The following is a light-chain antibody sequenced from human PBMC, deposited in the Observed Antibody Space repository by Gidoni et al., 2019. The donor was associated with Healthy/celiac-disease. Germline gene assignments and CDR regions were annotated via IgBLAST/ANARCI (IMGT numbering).Light chain of an antibody. CDR3: SSYTSSSTWV. CDR1: SSDVGSYNY. V-gene: IGLV2-14*01. J-gene: IGLJ3*02. Sequence: QSALTQPASVSGSPGHSITISCTGTSSDVGSYNYVSCYQQNPGKAPILMFYEVSNRPSGVSNRFSGSNSSNTASLTISGLQAEDEDDYYCSSYTSSSTWVFGGGTKLTVL. CDR2: EVS.